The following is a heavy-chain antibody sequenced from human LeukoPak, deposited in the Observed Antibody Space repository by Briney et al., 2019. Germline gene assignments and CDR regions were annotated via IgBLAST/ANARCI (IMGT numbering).Heavy chain of an antibody. J-gene: IGHJ4*02. Sequence: GASVKVSCKASGYTFTGYYMHWVRQAPGQGLEWMGWINPNSGGTNYAQKFQGRVTMTRDTSISTAYMELSRLRSDDTAVYYCARDPLRRYDSSGYLAPGGSDYWGQGTLVTVSS. CDR1: GYTFTGYY. V-gene: IGHV1-2*02. CDR2: INPNSGGT. CDR3: ARDPLRRYDSSGYLAPGGSDY. D-gene: IGHD3-22*01.